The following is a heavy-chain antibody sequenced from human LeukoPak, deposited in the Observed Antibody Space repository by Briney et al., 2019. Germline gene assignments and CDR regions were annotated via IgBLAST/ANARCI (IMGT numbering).Heavy chain of an antibody. V-gene: IGHV5-51*01. CDR3: AKMKAEGKIGGFDY. CDR1: GYSFPSHW. D-gene: IGHD3-10*01. CDR2: IYPGDSDT. J-gene: IGHJ4*02. Sequence: GESLKISCKGSGYSFPSHWIAWVRQMPGKGLEWMGIIYPGDSDTRYSPSFEGQVTISADKSISTAYLQWSSLKASDTAMYYCAKMKAEGKIGGFDYWGQGTLITVSS.